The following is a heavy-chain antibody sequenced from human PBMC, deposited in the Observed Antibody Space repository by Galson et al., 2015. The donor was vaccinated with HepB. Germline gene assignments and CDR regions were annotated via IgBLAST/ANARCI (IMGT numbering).Heavy chain of an antibody. CDR1: GVTFSSDS. CDR2: ISSSSSTI. J-gene: IGHJ4*02. V-gene: IGHV3-48*01. Sequence: SLRLSCAASGVTFSSDSMNWVRQAPGKGLEWVSYISSSSSTIYYADSVKGRFTISRDNAKNSLYLQMNSLRAEDTAVYYCARAGYCSGGSCYSHFDYWGQGTLVTVSS. CDR3: ARAGYCSGGSCYSHFDY. D-gene: IGHD2-15*01.